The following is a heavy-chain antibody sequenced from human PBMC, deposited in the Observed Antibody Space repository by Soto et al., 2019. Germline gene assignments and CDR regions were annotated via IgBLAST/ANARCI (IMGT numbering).Heavy chain of an antibody. CDR1: GFTFSVNG. CDR2: IWHDGSKA. V-gene: IGHV3-33*01. J-gene: IGHJ4*02. D-gene: IGHD3-16*01. CDR3: ARDVWAGLHNYLDS. Sequence: QVQLVESGGGVVQPGGSLRVSCAASGFTFSVNGMHWVRQAPGKGLEWVADIWHDGSKAYYADSVKGRFTISKDNSKNTMYLHMNSLGVEDTAVYYCARDVWAGLHNYLDSWGQGTPVTVSS.